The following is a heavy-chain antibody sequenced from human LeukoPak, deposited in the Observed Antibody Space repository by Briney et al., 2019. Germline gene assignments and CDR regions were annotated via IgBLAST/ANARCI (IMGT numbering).Heavy chain of an antibody. Sequence: SETLSLTCTVSGGSKYWSWIRQPAGKGLEWIGRVYSSGSAIYSPSLKSRVTMSVDTSKNQFSLKLTSVTAADTALYYCARELRYDNSDSGAFWGQGTVVTVSS. CDR1: GGSKY. J-gene: IGHJ3*01. D-gene: IGHD3-22*01. CDR2: VYSSGSA. V-gene: IGHV4-4*07. CDR3: ARELRYDNSDSGAF.